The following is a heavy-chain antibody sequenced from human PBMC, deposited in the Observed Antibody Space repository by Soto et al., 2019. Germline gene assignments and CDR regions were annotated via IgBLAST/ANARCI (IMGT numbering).Heavy chain of an antibody. CDR3: ARGNQRGYSGYDAPGY. CDR1: GGTFSSYT. Sequence: SVKVSCKASGGTFSSYTISWVRQAPGQGLEWMGRIIPILGRANYAQKFQCRVTITADKSTSTAYMELSSLRSEDTAVYYCARGNQRGYSGYDAPGYWGQGTLVTVSS. V-gene: IGHV1-69*08. J-gene: IGHJ4*02. CDR2: IIPILGRA. D-gene: IGHD5-12*01.